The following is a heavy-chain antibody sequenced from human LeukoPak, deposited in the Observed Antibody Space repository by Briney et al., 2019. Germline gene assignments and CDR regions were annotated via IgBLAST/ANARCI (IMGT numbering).Heavy chain of an antibody. J-gene: IGHJ4*02. CDR2: VYRSGTT. V-gene: IGHV4-38-2*01. Sequence: GSLRLSCAASGFIFNNYGMNWVRQPPGKGLEWIGSVYRSGTTYYNPSLKSRVTISLDTSKNQFSLKVNFVTAADTAVYYCARGEAEAGLDYWGQGTLVTVSS. D-gene: IGHD6-13*01. CDR1: GFIFNNYG. CDR3: ARGEAEAGLDY.